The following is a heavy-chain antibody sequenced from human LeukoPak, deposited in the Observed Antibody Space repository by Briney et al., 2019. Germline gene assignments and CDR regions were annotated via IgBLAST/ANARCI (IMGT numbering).Heavy chain of an antibody. CDR3: ARAGHYDFWSGFRTRLYWFDP. D-gene: IGHD3-3*01. Sequence: GGSLRLSCAASGFTFTSYGISWVRQAPGQGLEWMGWINPNSGGTNYAQKFQGRVTMTRDTSISTAYMELSRLRSDDTAVYYCARAGHYDFWSGFRTRLYWFDPWGQGTLVTVSS. CDR1: GFTFTSYG. V-gene: IGHV1-2*02. CDR2: INPNSGGT. J-gene: IGHJ5*02.